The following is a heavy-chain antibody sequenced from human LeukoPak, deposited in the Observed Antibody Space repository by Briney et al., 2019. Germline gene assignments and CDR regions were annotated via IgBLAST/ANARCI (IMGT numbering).Heavy chain of an antibody. CDR3: ARFKWHRLLDY. Sequence: PSETLSLTCTVSDDSISNYYWSWIRQPPGKGLEWIGYIYSSGSTNYNPSLKSRVTISVDTSKNQFSLRLTSVTAADTAVYYCARFKWHRLLDYWGQGTLVTVSS. CDR2: IYSSGST. D-gene: IGHD5-12*01. J-gene: IGHJ4*02. V-gene: IGHV4-59*01. CDR1: DDSISNYY.